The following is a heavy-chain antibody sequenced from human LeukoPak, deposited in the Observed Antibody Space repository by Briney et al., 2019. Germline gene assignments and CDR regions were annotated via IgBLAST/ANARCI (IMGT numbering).Heavy chain of an antibody. V-gene: IGHV1-69*04. D-gene: IGHD3-22*01. Sequence: VASVKVSCKASGGTSNSHAISWVRQAPGQGLEWMGRIIPNLGTTNRAQNFQDRVTLTADKSTNTAYMELTSLTSDDTAVYYCATTNYGGGYQWGDFFDFWAQGTVVTVSS. CDR3: ATTNYGGGYQWGDFFDF. CDR1: GGTSNSHA. CDR2: IIPNLGTT. J-gene: IGHJ4*02.